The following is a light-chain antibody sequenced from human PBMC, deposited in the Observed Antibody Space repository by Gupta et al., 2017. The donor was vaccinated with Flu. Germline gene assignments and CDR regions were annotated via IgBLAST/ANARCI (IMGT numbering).Light chain of an antibody. V-gene: IGLV3-21*02. J-gene: IGLJ1*01. Sequence: SYVLTQPPSVSVAPGQTATITCERNNIGTQNVHWYQQKPGQAPGLVVYDDSDRPSGIPDRISGSNSGNTANLTISRVEAGDEADYYCQVWDSSSDHPYVFGTGTRVTVL. CDR2: DDS. CDR3: QVWDSSSDHPYV. CDR1: NIGTQN.